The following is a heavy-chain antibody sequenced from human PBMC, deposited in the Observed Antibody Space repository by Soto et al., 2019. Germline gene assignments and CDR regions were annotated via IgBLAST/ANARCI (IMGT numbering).Heavy chain of an antibody. Sequence: QVHLQQWGPGRLTPSATLSLTCAVYVGSFSGYSWSWIRQPPGKGLEWIGEINHSGSTNYNRSLKTLVTISLHTSKNQFSLKLSSVTAADTAVYYCARAAPLYCSGGSCYAGRAYWGQGTLVTVSS. J-gene: IGHJ4*02. CDR3: ARAAPLYCSGGSCYAGRAY. CDR1: VGSFSGYS. CDR2: INHSGST. V-gene: IGHV4-34*01. D-gene: IGHD2-15*01.